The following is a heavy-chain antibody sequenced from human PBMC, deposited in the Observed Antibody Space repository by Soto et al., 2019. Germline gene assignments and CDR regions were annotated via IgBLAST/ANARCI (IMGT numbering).Heavy chain of an antibody. V-gene: IGHV2-5*02. CDR3: AHSDPGVGELSLPFNY. J-gene: IGHJ4*02. D-gene: IGHD3-10*01. Sequence: QITLKESGPTLVKPTQTLTLTCTFSGFSLSTSGVGVGWIRQPPGKPLEWLALIYWDDDKRYSPSLKSRLTSTKDTSKNQVVLTVTNMDPVDTATYYFAHSDPGVGELSLPFNYWGQGTLVTVSS. CDR2: IYWDDDK. CDR1: GFSLSTSGVG.